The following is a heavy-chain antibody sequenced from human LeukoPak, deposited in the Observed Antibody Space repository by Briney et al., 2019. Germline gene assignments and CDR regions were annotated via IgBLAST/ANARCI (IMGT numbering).Heavy chain of an antibody. CDR2: IYYSGST. J-gene: IGHJ4*02. CDR3: ARGVYSYGYPYFDY. CDR1: GGSISSYY. D-gene: IGHD5-18*01. V-gene: IGHV4-59*12. Sequence: SETLSLTCTVSGGSISSYYWSWIRQPPGKGLEWIGYIYYSGSTNYNPSLKSRVTISVDRSKNQFSLKLSSVTAADTAVYYCARGVYSYGYPYFDYWGQGTLVTVSS.